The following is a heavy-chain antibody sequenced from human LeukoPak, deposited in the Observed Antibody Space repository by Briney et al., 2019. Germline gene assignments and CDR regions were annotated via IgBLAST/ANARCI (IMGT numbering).Heavy chain of an antibody. J-gene: IGHJ4*02. CDR3: ARGGRDGYPLFDS. D-gene: IGHD5-24*01. Sequence: SETLSLTCTVSGDSVSSGSYYWSWIRRPPGKGLEWVGYLYYSGTTNFNPSLKSRVTISVDTSKNQFSLNLSSVTAADTALYYCARGGRDGYPLFDSWGQGTLVTVSS. CDR1: GDSVSSGSYY. CDR2: LYYSGTT. V-gene: IGHV4-61*01.